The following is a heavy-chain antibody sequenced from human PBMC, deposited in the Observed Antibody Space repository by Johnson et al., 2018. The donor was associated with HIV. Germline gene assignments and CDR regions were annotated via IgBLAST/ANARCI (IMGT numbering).Heavy chain of an antibody. Sequence: QVQLVESGGGVVQPGRSLRLSCAASGFTFSNYGMHWVRQAPGKGLEWVAVIWFDGSNKYYADSVKGRFTISRDNYKNTLYLQMNSLRAEDTAVYYCAKEGITMEVDIWGQGTMVTVSS. V-gene: IGHV3-33*06. CDR1: GFTFSNYG. CDR3: AKEGITMEVDI. D-gene: IGHD3-10*01. J-gene: IGHJ3*02. CDR2: IWFDGSNK.